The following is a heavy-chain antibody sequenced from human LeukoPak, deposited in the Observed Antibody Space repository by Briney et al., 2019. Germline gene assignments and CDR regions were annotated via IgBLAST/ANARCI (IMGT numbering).Heavy chain of an antibody. CDR2: ISGSGGST. J-gene: IGHJ4*02. Sequence: PRGSLRLSCAASAFTFSSYATSWVRQAPGKGLEWVSAISGSGGSTYYADSVKGRFTISRDNSKNTLYLQMNSLRAEDTAVYYCAKSGMGGSGSYSPDYWGQGTLVTVSS. D-gene: IGHD3-10*01. CDR3: AKSGMGGSGSYSPDY. CDR1: AFTFSSYA. V-gene: IGHV3-23*01.